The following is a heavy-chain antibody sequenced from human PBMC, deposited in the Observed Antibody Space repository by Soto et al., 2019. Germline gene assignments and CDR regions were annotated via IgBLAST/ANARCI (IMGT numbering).Heavy chain of an antibody. Sequence: SETLSLSCAVYGGSFSGYYWSWNRQPPGKGLEWIGEINHSGSTNYNPSLKSRVTISVDTSKNQFSLKLSSVTAADTAVYYCARGHDYYYYYGMDVWGQGTTVTVSS. CDR3: ARGHDYYYYYGMDV. CDR2: INHSGST. V-gene: IGHV4-34*01. CDR1: GGSFSGYY. J-gene: IGHJ6*02.